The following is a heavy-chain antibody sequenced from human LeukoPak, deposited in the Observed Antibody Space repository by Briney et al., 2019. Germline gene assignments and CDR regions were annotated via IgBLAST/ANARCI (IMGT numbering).Heavy chain of an antibody. CDR3: ARARSSTSCYFPP. D-gene: IGHD2-2*01. CDR1: GGSISSGGYS. CDR2: IYHSGST. V-gene: IGHV4-30-2*01. J-gene: IGHJ5*02. Sequence: SETLSLTCAVSGGSISSGGYSWSWIRQPPGEGLEWIGYIYHSGSTYYNPSLKSRVTISVDRSKNQFSLKLSSVTAADTAVYYCARARSSTSCYFPPWGQGTLVTVSS.